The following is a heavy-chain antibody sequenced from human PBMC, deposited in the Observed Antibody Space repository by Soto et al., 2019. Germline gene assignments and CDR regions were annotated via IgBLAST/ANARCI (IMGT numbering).Heavy chain of an antibody. CDR2: IYYSGST. CDR3: ARGGGYYYYGMDV. Sequence: SETLSLTCTVSGGSVSSGSYYWSWIRQPPGKGLEWIGYIYYSGSTNYNPSLKSRVTISVDTSKNQFSLKLSSVTAADTAVYYCARGGGYYYYGMDVWGQGTTVTVSS. J-gene: IGHJ6*02. CDR1: GGSVSSGSYY. D-gene: IGHD2-15*01. V-gene: IGHV4-61*01.